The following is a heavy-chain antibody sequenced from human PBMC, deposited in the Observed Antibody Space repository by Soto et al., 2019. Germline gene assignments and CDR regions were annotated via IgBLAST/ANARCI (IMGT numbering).Heavy chain of an antibody. CDR3: ARHLNLGLSEINIFGGGFVSA. CDR2: ISYDGSNK. Sequence: GGSLRLSCAASGFTFSSYAMHWVRQAPGKGLEWVAVISYDGSNKYYADSVKGRFTVSRDNSKNTLYLQMNSLRAEDRAVYYCARHLNLGLSEINIFGGGFVSAWGQEPLS. V-gene: IGHV3-30-3*01. D-gene: IGHD3-3*02. CDR1: GFTFSSYA. J-gene: IGHJ5*01.